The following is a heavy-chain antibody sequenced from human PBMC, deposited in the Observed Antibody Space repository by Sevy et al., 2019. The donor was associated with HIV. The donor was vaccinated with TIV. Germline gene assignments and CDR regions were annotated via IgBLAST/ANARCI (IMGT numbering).Heavy chain of an antibody. D-gene: IGHD3-16*02. Sequence: GGSLRLSCAASGLAFSTHGMHWVRQAPGKGLEWVALVSFDGNIKYYVDSVKGRFTISRDNSKNTLYLQMNSLRAEDTAIYYCMRDWGDYHYYPSDYWGQGTLVTVSS. CDR2: VSFDGNIK. CDR1: GLAFSTHG. J-gene: IGHJ4*02. CDR3: MRDWGDYHYYPSDY. V-gene: IGHV3-30*03.